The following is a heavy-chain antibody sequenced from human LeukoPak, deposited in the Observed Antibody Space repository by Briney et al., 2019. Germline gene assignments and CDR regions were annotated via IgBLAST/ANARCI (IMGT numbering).Heavy chain of an antibody. Sequence: NPGGSLRLSCAASGFTVSSNYMSWVRQAPGKGLEWVSYISSSGSTIYYADSVKSRFTISRDNAKNSLYLQMNSLRAEDTAVYYCAELGITMIGGVWGKGTTVTISS. V-gene: IGHV3-11*04. CDR2: ISSSGSTI. CDR1: GFTVSSNY. D-gene: IGHD3-10*02. CDR3: AELGITMIGGV. J-gene: IGHJ6*04.